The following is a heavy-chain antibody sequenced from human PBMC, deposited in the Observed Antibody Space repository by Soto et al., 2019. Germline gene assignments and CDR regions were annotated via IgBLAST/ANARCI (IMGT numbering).Heavy chain of an antibody. CDR3: AKDSRRFVVVPAAMGRY. D-gene: IGHD2-2*01. CDR2: ISYDGSNK. V-gene: IGHV3-30*18. CDR1: GFTFSSYG. Sequence: LRLSCAASGFTFSSYGMRWVRQAPCKGLEWVAVISYDGSNKYYADSVKGRFTISRGNSKNTLYLQMNSLRAEDTAVYYCAKDSRRFVVVPAAMGRYWGQGTLVTVSS. J-gene: IGHJ4*02.